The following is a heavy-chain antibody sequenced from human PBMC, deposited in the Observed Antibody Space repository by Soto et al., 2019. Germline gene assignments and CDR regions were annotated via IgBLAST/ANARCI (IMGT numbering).Heavy chain of an antibody. CDR3: AREVVGYCSGGSCYSARDYYGMDV. V-gene: IGHV4-31*03. Sequence: PSETLSLTCTVSGVSISSGGYYWSWIRQHPGKGLEWIGYIYYSGSTYYNPSLKSRVTISVDTSKNQFSLKLSSVTAADTAVYYCAREVVGYCSGGSCYSARDYYGMDVWGQGTTVTVSS. CDR2: IYYSGST. J-gene: IGHJ6*02. CDR1: GVSISSGGYY. D-gene: IGHD2-15*01.